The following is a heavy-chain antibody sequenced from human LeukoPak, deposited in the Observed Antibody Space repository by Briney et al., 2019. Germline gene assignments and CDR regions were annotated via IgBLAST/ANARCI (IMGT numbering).Heavy chain of an antibody. CDR3: ARDRSDYLRYYYGMDV. J-gene: IGHJ6*02. Sequence: GGSLRLSCAASGFTFSSYGMHWVRQAPGKGLEWVAVIWYDGSNKYYADSVKGRFTISRDNSKNTLYLQMNSLRAEDTAVYYCARDRSDYLRYYYGMDVWGQGTTVTVSS. D-gene: IGHD4-17*01. CDR2: IWYDGSNK. CDR1: GFTFSSYG. V-gene: IGHV3-33*01.